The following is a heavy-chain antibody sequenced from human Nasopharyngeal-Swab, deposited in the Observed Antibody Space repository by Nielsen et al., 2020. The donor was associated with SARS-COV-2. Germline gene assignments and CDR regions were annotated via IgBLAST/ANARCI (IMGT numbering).Heavy chain of an antibody. V-gene: IGHV4-59*01. Sequence: SETLSLTCTVSGGSISNFYWSWIRQIPGKGLEWIGYIYYTGRTNYSPSLKSRVTISVDTSKNQFSLRLASVTPADAAVYYCARGAHGSGVNVIAFDPWGQGFPVTVSS. J-gene: IGHJ5*02. CDR1: GGSISNFY. D-gene: IGHD6-19*01. CDR3: ARGAHGSGVNVIAFDP. CDR2: IYYTGRT.